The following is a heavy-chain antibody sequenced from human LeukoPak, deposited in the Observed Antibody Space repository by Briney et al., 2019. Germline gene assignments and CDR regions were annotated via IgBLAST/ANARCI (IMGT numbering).Heavy chain of an antibody. J-gene: IGHJ4*02. V-gene: IGHV3-23*01. CDR2: ISGSGGST. D-gene: IGHD3-10*01. Sequence: PGGSLRLSCAASEFTFNYYAMNWVRQAPGKGLEWVSAISGSGGSTYYADSVKGRFTISRDNSKNTLYLQVNSLRAEDTAVYYCAKWGSWSSYRFDYWGQGTLVTVSS. CDR3: AKWGSWSSYRFDY. CDR1: EFTFNYYA.